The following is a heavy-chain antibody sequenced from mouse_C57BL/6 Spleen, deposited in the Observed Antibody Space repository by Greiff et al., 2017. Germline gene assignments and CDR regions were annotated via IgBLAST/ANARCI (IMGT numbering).Heavy chain of an antibody. CDR1: GYTFTSYW. J-gene: IGHJ1*03. V-gene: IGHV1-69*01. D-gene: IGHD1-1*01. CDR2: IDPSDSYT. CDR3: ARSNYGSSYDWYFEV. Sequence: QVQLQQPGAELVMPGASVKLSCKASGYTFTSYWMHWVKQRPGQGLEWIGEIDPSDSYTNYNQKFKGKSTLTVDKSSSTAYMQLSSLTSEDSAVYYCARSNYGSSYDWYFEVWGTGTTVTVSS.